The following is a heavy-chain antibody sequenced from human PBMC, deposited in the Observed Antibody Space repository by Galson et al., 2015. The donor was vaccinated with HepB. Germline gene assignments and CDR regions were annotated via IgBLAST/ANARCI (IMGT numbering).Heavy chain of an antibody. CDR3: ARERIFGVVTHAFDI. D-gene: IGHD3-3*01. CDR1: GSTFTSYD. Sequence: SVTVSCKASGSTFTSYDISWVRQATGQGLEWMGWMNPNSGNTGYAQKFQGRVTMTRNTSISTAYMELSSLRSEDTAVYYCARERIFGVVTHAFDIWGQGTMVTVSS. J-gene: IGHJ3*02. V-gene: IGHV1-8*01. CDR2: MNPNSGNT.